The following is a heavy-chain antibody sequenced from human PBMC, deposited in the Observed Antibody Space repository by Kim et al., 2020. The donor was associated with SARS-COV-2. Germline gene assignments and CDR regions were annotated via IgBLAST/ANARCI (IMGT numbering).Heavy chain of an antibody. CDR3: APMVILFAP. CDR2: INSRGTRI. Sequence: GGSLRLSCAVSGFSVSSHEMNWIRQAPGKGLEWIAYINSRGTRILYADSVKGRFAISRDNAKNSLYLQMNSLRVEDTAIYYCAPMVILFAPWGRGTLVTV. V-gene: IGHV3-48*03. CDR1: GFSVSSHE. J-gene: IGHJ5*02. D-gene: IGHD2-21*01.